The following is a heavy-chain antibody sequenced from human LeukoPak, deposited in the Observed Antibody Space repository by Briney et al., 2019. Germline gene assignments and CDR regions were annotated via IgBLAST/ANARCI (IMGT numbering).Heavy chain of an antibody. CDR2: ISSSSSYI. CDR3: AKSGVYSSGWSATLNPLNNWFDP. V-gene: IGHV3-21*04. D-gene: IGHD6-19*01. J-gene: IGHJ5*02. Sequence: GGSLRLSCAASGFTFSSYSMNWVRQAPGKGLEWVSSISSSSSYIYYADSVKGRFTISRDNAKNSLYLQMNSLRAEDTALYYCAKSGVYSSGWSATLNPLNNWFDPWGQGTLVTVSS. CDR1: GFTFSSYS.